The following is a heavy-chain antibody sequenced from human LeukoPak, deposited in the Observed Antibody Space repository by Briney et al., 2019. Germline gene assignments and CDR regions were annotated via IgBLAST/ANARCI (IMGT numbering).Heavy chain of an antibody. CDR1: VGSISGYY. V-gene: IGHV4-59*01. CDR3: VGGAGWLPDY. J-gene: IGHJ4*02. D-gene: IGHD6-19*01. Sequence: ASETLSLTCIVSVGSISGYYWNWVRQPPGKGLEWIGYIYYSGSTNYNPSLKSRVTISLDTSTNQFSLKLSSVTAADTALYFCVGGAGWLPDYWGQGTLVTVSA. CDR2: IYYSGST.